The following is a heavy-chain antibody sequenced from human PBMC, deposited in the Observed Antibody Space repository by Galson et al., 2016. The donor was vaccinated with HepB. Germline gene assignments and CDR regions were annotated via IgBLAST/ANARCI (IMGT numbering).Heavy chain of an antibody. CDR1: GDSVSSNSAG. CDR3: ARSYLLGRGFGW. Sequence: CAISGDSVSSNSAGWNWIRQSPSRGLEWLGRTFYRSNWQNDYADFVKSRITIIPDTSKNQFSLQLNSVTPDDTAVYYCARSYLLGRGFGWWGQGTLVTVSS. D-gene: IGHD7-27*01. J-gene: IGHJ4*02. V-gene: IGHV6-1*01. CDR2: TFYRSNWQN.